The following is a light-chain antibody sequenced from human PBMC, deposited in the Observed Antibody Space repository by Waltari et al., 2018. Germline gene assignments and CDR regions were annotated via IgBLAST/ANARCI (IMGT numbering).Light chain of an antibody. V-gene: IGLV4-69*01. CDR3: QTGGHGTWV. CDR1: RGHSSNV. CDR2: VNSDGSH. J-gene: IGLJ3*02. Sequence: QLVLTQSPSASASLGASVKLTCTLSRGHSSNVIPWLQQQPEKGPRYWMKVNSDGSHSKGDKIPDRFSGSSSGTEHYLTISSLQSEDEADYYCQTGGHGTWVFGGGTKLTVL.